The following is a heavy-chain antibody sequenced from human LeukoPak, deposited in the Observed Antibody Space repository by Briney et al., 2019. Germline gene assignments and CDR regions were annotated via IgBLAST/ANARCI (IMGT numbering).Heavy chain of an antibody. V-gene: IGHV3-7*01. CDR2: IKQDGSEK. CDR1: GFTFSSYW. CDR3: ARDVVNRTTNYYYMDV. Sequence: GGSLRLSCAASGFTFSSYWMTWVRQAPGKGLEWVANIKQDGSEKYYVDSVKGRFTISRDNAKNSLYLQMNSLRAEDTAVYYCARDVVNRTTNYYYMDVWGKGTTVTVSS. D-gene: IGHD1-7*01. J-gene: IGHJ6*03.